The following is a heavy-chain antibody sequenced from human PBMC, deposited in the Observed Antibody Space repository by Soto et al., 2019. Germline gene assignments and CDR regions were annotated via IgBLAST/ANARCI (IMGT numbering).Heavy chain of an antibody. CDR3: ARATKSPDYGDNNHYDGMEV. CDR1: GGSISSSNW. D-gene: IGHD4-17*01. J-gene: IGHJ6*02. CDR2: IYHSGST. V-gene: IGHV4-4*02. Sequence: SETLSLTCAVSGGSISSSNWWSWVRQPPGKGLEWIGEIYHSGSTNYNPSLKSRVTISVDKSKNQFSLKLSSVTAADTAVYYCARATKSPDYGDNNHYDGMEVWGQGTTVTVSS.